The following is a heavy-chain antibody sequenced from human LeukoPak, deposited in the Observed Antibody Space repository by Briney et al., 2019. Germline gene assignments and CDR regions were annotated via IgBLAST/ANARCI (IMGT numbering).Heavy chain of an antibody. CDR1: GGSISSGGYY. CDR2: IYYSGST. CDR3: ARSPDDYGDYWGSLPPGLFDY. D-gene: IGHD4-17*01. V-gene: IGHV4-31*03. J-gene: IGHJ4*02. Sequence: SETLSLTCTASGGSISSGGYYWSWIRQHPGKGLEWIGYIYYSGSTYYNPSLKSRVTISVDTSKNQFSLKLSSVTAADTAVYYCARSPDDYGDYWGSLPPGLFDYWGQGTLVTVSS.